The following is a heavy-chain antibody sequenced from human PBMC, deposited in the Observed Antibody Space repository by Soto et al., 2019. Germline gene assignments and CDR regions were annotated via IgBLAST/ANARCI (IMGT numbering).Heavy chain of an antibody. D-gene: IGHD5-12*01. Sequence: ASVKVSCKASGYTFTSYGIHWVRQAPGQRLEWMGWINAANGDTKYSPKFQGRVTITRDTSARTAYMDLSSLSSKDTAVYFCARVSFETSGFADYWGQGTLVTVS. CDR2: INAANGDT. J-gene: IGHJ4*02. CDR3: ARVSFETSGFADY. V-gene: IGHV1-3*01. CDR1: GYTFTSYG.